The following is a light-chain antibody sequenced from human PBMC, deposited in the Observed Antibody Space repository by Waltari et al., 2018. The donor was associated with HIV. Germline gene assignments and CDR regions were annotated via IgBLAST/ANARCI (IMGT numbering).Light chain of an antibody. V-gene: IGLV1-47*01. Sequence: QSVLTHPPSASGTPGQRATISCSGGSSNIGLYHVYWYQQFPGTAPKPLIHRDNHRPPGVPEGFCGSKSGSSASQVISGLQSEDEADYECAAGEDRLGGLFGGGTKVTVL. CDR2: RDN. CDR1: SSNIGLYH. CDR3: AAGEDRLGGL. J-gene: IGLJ2*01.